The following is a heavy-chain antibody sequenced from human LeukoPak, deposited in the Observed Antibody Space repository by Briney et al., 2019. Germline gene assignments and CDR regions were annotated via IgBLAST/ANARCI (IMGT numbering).Heavy chain of an antibody. CDR3: ARGRLRLEMDV. CDR2: IYYSGST. D-gene: IGHD3-16*01. J-gene: IGHJ6*04. CDR1: GGSISSSSYY. Sequence: SETLSLTCTVSGGSISSSSYYWGWIRQPPGKGLEWIGSIYYSGSTYYNPSLKSRVTISVDTSKNQFSLKLSSVTAADTAVYYCARGRLRLEMDVWGKGTMVTVSS. V-gene: IGHV4-39*01.